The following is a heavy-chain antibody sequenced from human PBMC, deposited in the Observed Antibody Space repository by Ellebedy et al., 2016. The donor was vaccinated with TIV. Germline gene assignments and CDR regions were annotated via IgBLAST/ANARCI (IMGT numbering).Heavy chain of an antibody. D-gene: IGHD5-18*01. CDR2: IYYSGST. J-gene: IGHJ4*02. V-gene: IGHV4-59*01. CDR3: ARGGGYSYHGLDY. Sequence: MPLETLSLTCTVSGGSISSYYWSWIRQPPGKGLEWIGYIYYSGSTNYNPSLKSRVTISVDTSKNQFSLKLSSVTAADTAVYYCARGGGYSYHGLDYWGQGTLVTVSS. CDR1: GGSISSYY.